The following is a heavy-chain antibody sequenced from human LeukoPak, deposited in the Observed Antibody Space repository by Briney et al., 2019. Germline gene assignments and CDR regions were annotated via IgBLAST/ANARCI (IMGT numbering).Heavy chain of an antibody. V-gene: IGHV3-48*03. Sequence: PGGSLRLSCAASGFTFSSYEMNWVRQAPGKGLEWVSYISSSGSTIYYADSVKGRFTIPRDNAKNSLYLQMNSLRAEDTAVYYCARGPDSSSWYFYYYYMDVWGKGTTVTVSS. CDR3: ARGPDSSSWYFYYYYMDV. D-gene: IGHD6-13*01. CDR2: ISSSGSTI. CDR1: GFTFSSYE. J-gene: IGHJ6*03.